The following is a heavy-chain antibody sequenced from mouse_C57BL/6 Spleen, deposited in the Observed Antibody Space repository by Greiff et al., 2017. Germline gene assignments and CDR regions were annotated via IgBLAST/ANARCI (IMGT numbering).Heavy chain of an antibody. CDR1: GYTFTDYN. D-gene: IGHD1-1*01. J-gene: IGHJ3*01. CDR2: INPNNGGT. Sequence: EVQLQQSGPELVKPGASVKIPCKASGYTFTDYNMDWVKQSHGKSLEWIGDINPNNGGTIYNQKFKGKATLTVDKSSSTAYMELRSLTSEDTAVYYCARRDYGSSFAGFAYWGQGTLVTVSA. CDR3: ARRDYGSSFAGFAY. V-gene: IGHV1-18*01.